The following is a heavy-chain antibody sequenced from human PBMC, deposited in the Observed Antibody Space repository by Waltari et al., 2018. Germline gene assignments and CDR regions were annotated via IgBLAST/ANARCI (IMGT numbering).Heavy chain of an antibody. CDR2: FEPEEGET. V-gene: IGHV1-24*01. J-gene: IGHJ1*01. CDR3: ATTRGATVAGAEYFQH. D-gene: IGHD1-26*01. CDR1: GYTLTELS. Sequence: QVQLVQSGAEVKKPGASVKVSCKVSGYTLTELSMHWVRQAPGKGLEWMGGFEPEEGETIYAQKFQGRVTMTEDTSTDTAYMELSSLRSEDTAVYYCATTRGATVAGAEYFQHWGQGTLVTVSS.